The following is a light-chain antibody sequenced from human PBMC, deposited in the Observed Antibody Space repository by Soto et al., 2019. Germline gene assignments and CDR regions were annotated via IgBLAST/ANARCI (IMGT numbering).Light chain of an antibody. CDR2: DIS. CDR3: QQYDSFWT. Sequence: EISMTQFPAILSASPGGGATLSCRAAQDVTTNFAWYQLRRGQPPRLLIYDISTRATGVPARFSGSGSGTEFTLTISGLQSDDFASYYCQQYDSFWTFGQGTKVDI. J-gene: IGKJ1*01. CDR1: QDVTTN. V-gene: IGKV3-15*01.